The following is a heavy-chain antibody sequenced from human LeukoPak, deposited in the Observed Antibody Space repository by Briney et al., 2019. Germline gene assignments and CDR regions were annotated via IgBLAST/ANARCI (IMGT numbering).Heavy chain of an antibody. Sequence: SETLSLTCAVYGGSFSAYYWSWIRQPPGKGLEWIGEINHSGSTNYNPSLKSRVTISVDTSKNQFSLKLSSVTAADTAVYYCARHSCSSTSCYLGYWGQGTLVTVSS. J-gene: IGHJ4*02. CDR2: INHSGST. D-gene: IGHD2-2*01. CDR3: ARHSCSSTSCYLGY. CDR1: GGSFSAYY. V-gene: IGHV4-34*01.